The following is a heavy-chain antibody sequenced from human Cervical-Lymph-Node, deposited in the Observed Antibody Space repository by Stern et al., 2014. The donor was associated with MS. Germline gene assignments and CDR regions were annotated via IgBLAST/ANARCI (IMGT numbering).Heavy chain of an antibody. CDR2: INPNSGVT. V-gene: IGHV1-2*02. J-gene: IGHJ4*02. D-gene: IGHD2-15*01. Sequence: QVQLVQSGAEVKKPGASVKVSCKASGYTFTDYYMHWVRQAPGQGLEWMGWINPNSGVTKYEQKFQGRVTMTRDTSISTAYMELSRLRSDDTAVYYCAREHCSGGSCFYYFDYWGQGTLVTVSS. CDR3: AREHCSGGSCFYYFDY. CDR1: GYTFTDYY.